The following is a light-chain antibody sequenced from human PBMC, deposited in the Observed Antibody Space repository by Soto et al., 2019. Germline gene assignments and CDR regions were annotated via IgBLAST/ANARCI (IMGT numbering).Light chain of an antibody. J-gene: IGLJ1*01. CDR1: SSDVGGYNY. Sequence: HSALTQPASVSGFPLRAISISSNGTSSDVGGYNYVSWYQHHPGKAPKLMIFDVSNRPSGVSNRFSGSKSGNTASLTISGLQPEDEADYYCSSYTTSNTRQIVFGTGTKVIVL. CDR3: SSYTTSNTRQIV. CDR2: DVS. V-gene: IGLV2-14*03.